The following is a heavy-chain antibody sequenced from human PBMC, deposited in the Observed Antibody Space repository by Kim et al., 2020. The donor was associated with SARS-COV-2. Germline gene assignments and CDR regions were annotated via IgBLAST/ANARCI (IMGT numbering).Heavy chain of an antibody. Sequence: SETLSLTCAVYGGSFSGYYWSWIRQPPGKGLEWIGEINHSGSTNYNPSLKSRVTISVDTSKNQFSLKLSSVTAADTAVYYCARGGNCSGGSCRKWSRFDPWGQGTLVTVSS. CDR3: ARGGNCSGGSCRKWSRFDP. CDR2: INHSGST. J-gene: IGHJ5*02. D-gene: IGHD2-15*01. CDR1: GGSFSGYY. V-gene: IGHV4-34*01.